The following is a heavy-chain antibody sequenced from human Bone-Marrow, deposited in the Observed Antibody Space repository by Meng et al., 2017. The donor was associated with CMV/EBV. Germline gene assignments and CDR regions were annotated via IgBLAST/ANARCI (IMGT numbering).Heavy chain of an antibody. CDR3: ARGSEGTPGTIFGVVISIYYYYGMDV. CDR2: MNPNSGNT. D-gene: IGHD3-3*01. J-gene: IGHJ6*02. Sequence: ASVKVSCKASGYTFTSYDINWVRQATGQGLEWMGWMNPNSGNTGYAQKFQGRVTMTRNTSISTAYMELSSLRSEDTAVYYCARGSEGTPGTIFGVVISIYYYYGMDVWGQGTTVTVSS. CDR1: GYTFTSYD. V-gene: IGHV1-8*01.